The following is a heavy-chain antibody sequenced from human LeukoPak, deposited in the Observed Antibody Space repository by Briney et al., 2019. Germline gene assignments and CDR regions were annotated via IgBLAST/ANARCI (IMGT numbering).Heavy chain of an antibody. CDR1: GGSISSSSYY. D-gene: IGHD3-22*01. CDR3: ARHEGFTMIVVAIFDY. V-gene: IGHV4-39*01. Sequence: ASETLSLTCTVSGGSISSSSYYWGWIRQPPGKGQEWIGSIYYSGSTYYNPSLKSRVTISVDTSKNQFSLKLSSVTAADTAVYYCARHEGFTMIVVAIFDYWGQGTLVTVSS. J-gene: IGHJ4*02. CDR2: IYYSGST.